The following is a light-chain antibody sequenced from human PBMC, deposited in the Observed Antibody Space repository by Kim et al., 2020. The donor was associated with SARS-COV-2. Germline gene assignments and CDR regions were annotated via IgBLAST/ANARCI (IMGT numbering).Light chain of an antibody. CDR3: QAWDSSTAV. CDR2: QDS. V-gene: IGLV3-1*01. Sequence: LSPGTPGSFTWSGGKLGDKYACWYHQQPGLSPVLVIYQDSKRPSGIPERFAGSNAGNTAPLTISGTQAMDEADYYCQAWDSSTAVFGGGTQLTVL. CDR1: KLGDKY. J-gene: IGLJ3*02.